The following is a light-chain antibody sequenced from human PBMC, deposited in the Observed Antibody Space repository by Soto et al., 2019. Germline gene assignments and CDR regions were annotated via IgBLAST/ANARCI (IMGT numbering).Light chain of an antibody. CDR3: RCSDTCPASS. J-gene: IGKJ5*01. V-gene: IGKV1-33*01. CDR2: DAS. Sequence: GSGEESRSRTSPDSQDISNHLNWYQQKPGKAPELLMFDASNLEPGVPSRCSGSGSGSDLTFPIDRLQPEDGAAYFWRCSDTCPASSFGLGTRLEIK. CDR1: QDISNH.